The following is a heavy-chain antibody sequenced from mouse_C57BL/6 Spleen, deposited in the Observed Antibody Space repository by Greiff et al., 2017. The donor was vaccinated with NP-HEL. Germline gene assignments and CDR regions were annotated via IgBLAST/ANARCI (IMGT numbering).Heavy chain of an antibody. CDR3: ARAAYYSNPFYPMDD. J-gene: IGHJ4*01. CDR2: IHPNSGST. CDR1: GYTFTSYW. Sequence: QVQLQQPGAELVKPGASVKLSCKASGYTFTSYWMHWVKQRPGQGLEWIGMIHPNSGSTNYNEKFKSKATLTVDKSSSTAYMQLSSLTSEDSAVYYCARAAYYSNPFYPMDDWGQGTSVTVSS. V-gene: IGHV1-64*01. D-gene: IGHD2-5*01.